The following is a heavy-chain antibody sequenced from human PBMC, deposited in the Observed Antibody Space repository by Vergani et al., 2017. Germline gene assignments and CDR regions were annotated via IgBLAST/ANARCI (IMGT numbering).Heavy chain of an antibody. J-gene: IGHJ3*02. D-gene: IGHD6-19*01. CDR1: GFPFIMHA. CDR2: LSASDRRT. Sequence: EVQLLESGGDLVQPGGSLRLSCAASGFPFIMHAMSWVRQAQGQGLEWFSNLSASDRRTHYADSVKGRFTISRDISKNTLFLHMNSLRPEDTAVYDCAKVGRSEVAGTFGAFDIWGQGTMVTVSS. CDR3: AKVGRSEVAGTFGAFDI. V-gene: IGHV3-23*01.